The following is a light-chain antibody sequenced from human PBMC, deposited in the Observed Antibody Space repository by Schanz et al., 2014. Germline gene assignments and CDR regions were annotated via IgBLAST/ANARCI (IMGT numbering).Light chain of an antibody. J-gene: IGLJ1*01. Sequence: QSALSQPASVSGSPGQSITISCTGTSSDVGGYNYVSWYQQHPGKAPKLMIYDVTSRPSGVSNRFSGSKSGNTASLTISGLQADDEADYYCSSYTSSSTLHVFGPGTKLTVL. CDR2: DVT. CDR3: SSYTSSSTLHV. CDR1: SSDVGGYNY. V-gene: IGLV2-14*03.